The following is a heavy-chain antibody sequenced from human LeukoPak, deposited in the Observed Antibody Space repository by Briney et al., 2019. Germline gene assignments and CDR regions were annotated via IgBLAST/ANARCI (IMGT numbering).Heavy chain of an antibody. J-gene: IGHJ4*02. CDR3: ARGVGGTGYYSDFDY. V-gene: IGHV1-69*13. Sequence: SVTVSCKASGGTFSSYAISWVRQAPGQGLEWMGGIIPIFGTANYAQKFQGRVTITADESTSTAYMELSSLRSEDTAVYYCARGVGGTGYYSDFDYWGQGTLVTVSS. CDR2: IIPIFGTA. D-gene: IGHD3/OR15-3a*01. CDR1: GGTFSSYA.